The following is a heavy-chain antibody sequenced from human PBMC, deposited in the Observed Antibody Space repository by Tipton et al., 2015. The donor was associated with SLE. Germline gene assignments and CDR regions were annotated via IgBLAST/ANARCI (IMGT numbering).Heavy chain of an antibody. CDR2: IYHSGST. D-gene: IGHD3-16*01. CDR1: NVSVSSGGYF. V-gene: IGHV4-39*07. Sequence: TLSLTCTVSNVSVSSGGYFWAWIRQPPGKGLEWIASIYHSGSTFYNLSLKSRVTISADTSKNQLSLRLTSVTAADTAVYYCARDPQGDERAPAAWWGQGTLVIVSS. J-gene: IGHJ4*02. CDR3: ARDPQGDERAPAAW.